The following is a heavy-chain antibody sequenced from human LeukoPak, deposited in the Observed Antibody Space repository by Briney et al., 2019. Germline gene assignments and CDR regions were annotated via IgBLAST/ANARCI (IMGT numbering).Heavy chain of an antibody. CDR2: IYTSGTS. CDR3: AREVEPRARVFDM. Sequence: ASETLSLTCTVSGDSISSYFWTWIRQPAGKGLEWIGRIYTSGTSNYNPSLKSRVTMSIDTPKNHFSLNLSSVTAADTAVYYCAREVEPRARVFDMWGQGTMVTVSS. CDR1: GDSISSYF. J-gene: IGHJ3*02. D-gene: IGHD1-1*01. V-gene: IGHV4-4*07.